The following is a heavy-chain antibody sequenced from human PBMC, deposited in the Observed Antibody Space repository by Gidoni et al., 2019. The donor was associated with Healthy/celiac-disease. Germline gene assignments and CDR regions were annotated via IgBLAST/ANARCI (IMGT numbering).Heavy chain of an antibody. V-gene: IGHV3-20*04. CDR3: ASKAGYYDSSGYFNY. Sequence: EVQLVESGGGVVRPGGSLSLSCAASGFTFSYYGMSWVRQAPGKGLEWVSGINWNGGSTGYADSVKGRFTISRDNAKNSLYLQMNSLRAEDTALYYCASKAGYYDSSGYFNYWGQGTLVTVSS. CDR1: GFTFSYYG. CDR2: INWNGGST. D-gene: IGHD3-22*01. J-gene: IGHJ4*02.